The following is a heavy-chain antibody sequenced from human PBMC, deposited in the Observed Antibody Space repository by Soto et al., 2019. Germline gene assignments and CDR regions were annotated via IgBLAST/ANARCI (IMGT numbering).Heavy chain of an antibody. J-gene: IGHJ6*01. V-gene: IGHV1-46*01. CDR3: ASRSVSSSSDYYGMDV. D-gene: IGHD6-6*01. CDR2: INPSGGST. CDR1: GYTFTSYY. Sequence: ASVKVSCKASGYTFTSYYMHWVRQAPGQGLEWMGIINPSGGSTSYAQKFQGRVTMTRDTSTSTVYMELSSLRSEDTAVYYCASRSVSSSSDYYGMDVWGQGTTVTVYS.